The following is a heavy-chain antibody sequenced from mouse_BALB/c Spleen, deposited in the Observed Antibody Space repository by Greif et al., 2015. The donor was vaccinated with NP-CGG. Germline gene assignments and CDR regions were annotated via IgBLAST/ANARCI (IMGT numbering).Heavy chain of an antibody. CDR3: ARWGGDWYFDV. J-gene: IGHJ1*01. V-gene: IGHV5-17*02. CDR1: GFTFSSFG. Sequence: EVQLVESGGGLVQPGGSRKLSCAASGFTFSSFGMHWVRQAPEKGLEWVAYISSGSSTIYYADTVKGRFTISRDNPKNTLFLQMTSLRSEDTAMYYCARWGGDWYFDVWGAGTTVTVSS. CDR2: ISSGSSTI.